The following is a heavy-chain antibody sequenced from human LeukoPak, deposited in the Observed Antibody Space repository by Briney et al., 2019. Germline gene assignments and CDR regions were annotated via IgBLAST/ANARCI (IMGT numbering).Heavy chain of an antibody. V-gene: IGHV4-61*01. CDR3: ARDLSDFWSGYYRNHWFDP. D-gene: IGHD3-3*01. J-gene: IGHJ5*02. CDR1: GGSVSSGSYY. CDR2: IYYSGST. Sequence: PSETVSLTCTVSGGSVSSGSYYWSWIRQPPGKGLEWIGYIYYSGSTNYNPSLKSRVTMSLDTSKKQFSLKLSSVTAADTAVYYCARDLSDFWSGYYRNHWFDPWGRGTLVTVSS.